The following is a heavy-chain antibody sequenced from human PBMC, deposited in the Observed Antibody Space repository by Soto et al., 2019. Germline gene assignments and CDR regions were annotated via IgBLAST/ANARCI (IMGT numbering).Heavy chain of an antibody. Sequence: KTSETLSLTCTVSGGSISSGGYYRSWIRQHPGKGLEWIGYIYYSGSTYYNPSLKSRVTISVDTSKNQFSLKLSSVTAADTAVYYCARVPGSGSYYPYYFDYWGQGTLVTVSS. CDR2: IYYSGST. CDR1: GGSISSGGYY. V-gene: IGHV4-31*03. D-gene: IGHD3-10*01. J-gene: IGHJ4*02. CDR3: ARVPGSGSYYPYYFDY.